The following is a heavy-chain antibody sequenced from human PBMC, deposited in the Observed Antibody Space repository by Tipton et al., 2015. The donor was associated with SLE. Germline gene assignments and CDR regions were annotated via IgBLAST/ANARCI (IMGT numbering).Heavy chain of an antibody. CDR1: GFTVRNYW. CDR2: INSDGTSS. J-gene: IGHJ5*02. Sequence: GSLRLSCAASGFTVRNYWMHWVRQVPGAGLVWVAHINSDGTSSNYADSVKGRLTMSRDNAKNTVYLQMDRLTVDDSGVYYCSAWFNLWGQGTLVTVSS. CDR3: SAWFNL. V-gene: IGHV3-74*01.